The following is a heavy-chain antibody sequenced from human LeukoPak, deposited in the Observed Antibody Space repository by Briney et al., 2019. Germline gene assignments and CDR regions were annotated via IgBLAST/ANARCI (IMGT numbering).Heavy chain of an antibody. V-gene: IGHV3-11*01. Sequence: GGSLRLSCEASGFTCSDYYMSWIRQAPGKGLEWVSYISSGGSTIYYADSVKGRFTISRDNAKNSLTLQMNSLRAEDTGVYYCARGGVFTPMAEFDYWGQGTLVTDSS. J-gene: IGHJ4*02. CDR2: ISSGGSTI. CDR1: GFTCSDYY. D-gene: IGHD1-26*01. CDR3: ARGGVFTPMAEFDY.